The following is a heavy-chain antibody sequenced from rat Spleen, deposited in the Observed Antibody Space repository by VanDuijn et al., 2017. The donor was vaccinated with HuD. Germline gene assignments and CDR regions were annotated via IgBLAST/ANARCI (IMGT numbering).Heavy chain of an antibody. D-gene: IGHD5-1*01. Sequence: EVQLVESGGGLVQPGNSLKLSCAASGFTFGDYFMAWVRQAPKKGLEWVASISYEGSSTYYGDYVKGRFTTSRANAKRTLYHQINSLMSVDTTTYYCTRPNWYLGFDYWGQGVMVTVSS. V-gene: IGHV5-22*01. CDR1: GFTFGDYF. J-gene: IGHJ2*01. CDR2: ISYEGSST. CDR3: TRPNWYLGFDY.